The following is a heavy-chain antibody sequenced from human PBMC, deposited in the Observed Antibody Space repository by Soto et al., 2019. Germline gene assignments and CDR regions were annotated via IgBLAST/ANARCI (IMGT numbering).Heavy chain of an antibody. D-gene: IGHD3-3*01. CDR1: GFTFSSYG. CDR2: IWYDGNYK. J-gene: IGHJ6*02. Sequence: QVQLVESGGGVVQPGRSLRLSCAASGFTFSSYGMHWVRQAPGKGLEWVAVIWYDGNYKYYADSVKGRFTISRDNSKNTLYLQMNSLRAEDTAVYYCARNDFWSGYYQYYYYYGMDVWGQGTTVTVSS. CDR3: ARNDFWSGYYQYYYYYGMDV. V-gene: IGHV3-33*01.